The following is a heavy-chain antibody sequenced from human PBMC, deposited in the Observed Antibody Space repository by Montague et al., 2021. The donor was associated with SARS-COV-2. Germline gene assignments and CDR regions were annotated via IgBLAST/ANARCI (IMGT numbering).Heavy chain of an antibody. CDR3: ARHGGNDAFDI. V-gene: IGHV4-59*02. Sequence: SETLSLTCIVSGSSVRSYYWSWIRQPPGKGLEWIGYIYDSGSTNYNPSLKSRVTISVDTSKNQSSLKLSSVTTADTAVYYCARHGGNDAFDIWGRGTMVTVSS. CDR1: GSSVRSYY. J-gene: IGHJ3*02. CDR2: IYDSGST. D-gene: IGHD4-23*01.